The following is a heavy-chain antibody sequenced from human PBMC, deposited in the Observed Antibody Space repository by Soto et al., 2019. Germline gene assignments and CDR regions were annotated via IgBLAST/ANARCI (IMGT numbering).Heavy chain of an antibody. CDR1: GGSISSYY. CDR3: ARDLRYGDYESYGMDV. D-gene: IGHD4-17*01. V-gene: IGHV4-59*12. Sequence: ASETLSLTCTVSGGSISSYYWSWVRQPPGKGLEWIGYIYYSGSTNYNPSLKSRVTISLDTSKNQFSLKLSSVTAADTAVYYCARDLRYGDYESYGMDVWGQGTTVTVSS. CDR2: IYYSGST. J-gene: IGHJ6*02.